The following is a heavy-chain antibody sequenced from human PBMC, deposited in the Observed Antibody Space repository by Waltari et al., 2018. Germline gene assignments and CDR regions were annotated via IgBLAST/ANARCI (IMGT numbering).Heavy chain of an antibody. J-gene: IGHJ4*02. D-gene: IGHD3-3*01. CDR1: GYSLSSGYY. CDR3: ARHGTRITMTSSFHY. CDR2: IYHSGST. Sequence: QVQLQESGPGLVKPSETLSLTCVVSGYSLSSGYYGGWIRQPPGKGLERIGSIYHSGSTYYNPSLKSRVTMSIDTSRNQFSLKLTSVTAADTAVYYCARHGTRITMTSSFHYWGQGTLVTVSS. V-gene: IGHV4-38-2*01.